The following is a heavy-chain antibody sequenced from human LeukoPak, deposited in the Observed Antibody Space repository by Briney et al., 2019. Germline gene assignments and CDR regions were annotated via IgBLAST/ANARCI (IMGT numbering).Heavy chain of an antibody. V-gene: IGHV4-59*12. CDR1: GGSISGYY. D-gene: IGHD3-3*01. Sequence: SETLSLTCSVSGGSISGYYWNWIRQPPGKGLEWIGHVYYTGTTNYNPSLQSRVTISVDTSKNQLSLKLTPVTAADTAVYYCAREERADYDFWSGYADNWYFDFWGRGTLVTVSS. CDR3: AREERADYDFWSGYADNWYFDF. J-gene: IGHJ2*01. CDR2: VYYTGTT.